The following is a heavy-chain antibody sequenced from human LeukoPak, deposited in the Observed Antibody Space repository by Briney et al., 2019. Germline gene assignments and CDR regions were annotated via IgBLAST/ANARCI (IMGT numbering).Heavy chain of an antibody. Sequence: ASVKVSCKASGYTFTSYDINWVRQATGQGLERMGWMNPNSGNTGYAQKFQGRVTMTRNTSISTAYMELSSLRSEDTAVYYCARGDSSGWYESYYYYYGMDVWGQGTTVTVSS. CDR1: GYTFTSYD. V-gene: IGHV1-8*01. J-gene: IGHJ6*02. CDR3: ARGDSSGWYESYYYYYGMDV. CDR2: MNPNSGNT. D-gene: IGHD6-19*01.